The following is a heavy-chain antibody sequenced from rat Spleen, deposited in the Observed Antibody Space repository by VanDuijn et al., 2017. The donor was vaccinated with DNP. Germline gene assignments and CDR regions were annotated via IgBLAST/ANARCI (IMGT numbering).Heavy chain of an antibody. D-gene: IGHD1-11*01. CDR2: IWNTGGT. CDR3: ARGGRGGSMNV. J-gene: IGHJ4*01. CDR1: GFSLTNYN. V-gene: IGHV2-41*01. Sequence: QVQLKESGPGLVQPSQTLSLTCTVAGFSLTNYNMHWVRQPPGKDLEWMGVIWNTGGTLYNSALKSRLSISKDTSKSQVFLELNSLQTEDTATYSCARGGRGGSMNVWGQGTSVTVSS.